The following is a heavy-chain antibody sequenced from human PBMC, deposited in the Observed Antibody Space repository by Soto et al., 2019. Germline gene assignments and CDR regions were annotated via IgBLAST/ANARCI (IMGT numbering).Heavy chain of an antibody. CDR1: GFTFNNYA. Sequence: EVQLLEFGGGLVQPGGSLRLSCAASGFTFNNYAMTWVRQAPGKGLEWVSAISGGDDTTSYADSVKGRFTVSRDGSKNTLYLQMSSLRAEDTALYYCAKGRGGSGSLTPRVDFWGQETLVTVSS. CDR2: ISGGDDTT. V-gene: IGHV3-23*01. J-gene: IGHJ4*02. CDR3: AKGRGGSGSLTPRVDF. D-gene: IGHD3-10*01.